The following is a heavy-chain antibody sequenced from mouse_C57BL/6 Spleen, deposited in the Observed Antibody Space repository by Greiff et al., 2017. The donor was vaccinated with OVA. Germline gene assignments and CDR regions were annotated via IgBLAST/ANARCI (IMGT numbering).Heavy chain of an antibody. J-gene: IGHJ3*01. V-gene: IGHV1-53*01. CDR3: ARETAQATAWFAY. CDR1: GYTFTSYW. CDR2: INPSNGGT. D-gene: IGHD3-2*02. Sequence: QVQLKQPGTELVKPGASVKLSCKASGYTFTSYWMHWVKPRPGQGLEWIGNINPSNGGTNYNEKFKSKATLTVDKSSSTAYMQLSSLTSEDSAVYYCARETAQATAWFAYWGQGTLVTVSA.